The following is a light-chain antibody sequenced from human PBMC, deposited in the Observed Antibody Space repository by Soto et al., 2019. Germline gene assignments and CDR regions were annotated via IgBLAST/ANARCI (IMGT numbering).Light chain of an antibody. Sequence: QYVLTQPPSASGTPGQRVTISCSGSKSNIGSYSVNWYRHLPGTAPKLLVFSDDQRPSGVPDRFSGSKSGPSASLAISGLQSEDESDYYCAAWDNSLNGPVFGGETKRTVL. V-gene: IGLV1-44*01. CDR2: SDD. CDR1: KSNIGSYS. CDR3: AAWDNSLNGPV. J-gene: IGLJ2*01.